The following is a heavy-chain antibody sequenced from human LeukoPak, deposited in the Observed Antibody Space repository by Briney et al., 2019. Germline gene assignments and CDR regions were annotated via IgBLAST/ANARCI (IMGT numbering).Heavy chain of an antibody. CDR2: IYHSGST. CDR3: ARVRYYDSSGYLDL. J-gene: IGHJ5*02. V-gene: IGHV4-30-2*01. Sequence: SQTLSLTCAVSGGSISSGGYSWSWIRQPPGKGLEWIGYIYHSGSTYYNPSLKSRVTISVDRSKNQFSLKLSSVTAADTAVYYCARVRYYDSSGYLDLWGQGTLVTVSS. D-gene: IGHD3-22*01. CDR1: GGSISSGGYS.